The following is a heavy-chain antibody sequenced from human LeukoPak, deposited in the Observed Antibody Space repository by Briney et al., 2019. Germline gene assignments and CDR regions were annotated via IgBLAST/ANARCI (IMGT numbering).Heavy chain of an antibody. CDR1: GGSVSSDLYY. J-gene: IGHJ4*02. CDR3: AREPIVGATLDY. V-gene: IGHV4-61*01. Sequence: SETLSLTCTVSGGSVSSDLYYWSWIRQPPGKGLEWIGYIYNSGSTNYNSSLKSRVTISIDTSKNQSSLRLNSVTAADTAVYYCAREPIVGATLDYWGQGTLVSVSS. D-gene: IGHD1-26*01. CDR2: IYNSGST.